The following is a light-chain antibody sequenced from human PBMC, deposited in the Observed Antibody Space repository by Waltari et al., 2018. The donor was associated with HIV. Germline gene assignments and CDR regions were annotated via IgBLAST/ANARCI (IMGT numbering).Light chain of an antibody. V-gene: IGLV2-11*01. CDR2: DVS. CDR1: SSDVGGFNY. Sequence: QSALTQPRSVSGSPAQSVTISCTGTSSDVGGFNYVSWYQQHPGKAPKLLIYDVSKRPSGVTDRFSGSKSGNTASLTLSGLQAEDEADYYCFSYSGSDTSVLVGGGTKLTVL. J-gene: IGLJ2*01. CDR3: FSYSGSDTSVL.